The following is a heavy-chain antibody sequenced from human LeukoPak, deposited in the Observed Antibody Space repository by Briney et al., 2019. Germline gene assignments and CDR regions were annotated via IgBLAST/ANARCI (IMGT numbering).Heavy chain of an antibody. CDR2: MNPNSGNT. J-gene: IGHJ6*02. D-gene: IGHD2-2*01. V-gene: IGHV1-8*01. Sequence: ASVKVSCKASGYTFTSYDINWVRQATGQGLEWMGWMNPNSGNTGYAQKFQGRVTMTRNTSISTAYMELSSLRSEDTAVYYCARARPELGYCSSTCCYFYYYGMDVWGQGTTVTVSS. CDR3: ARARPELGYCSSTCCYFYYYGMDV. CDR1: GYTFTSYD.